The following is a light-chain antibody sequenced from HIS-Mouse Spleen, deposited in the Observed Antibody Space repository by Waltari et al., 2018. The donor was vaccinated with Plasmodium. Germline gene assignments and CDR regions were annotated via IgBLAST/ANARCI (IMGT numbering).Light chain of an antibody. CDR1: VLAKKY. CDR3: YSAADNNLV. Sequence: SSELTQPSSVSVSPGQTARITCSGDVLAKKYARWFQQKPGKAPVLVIYKDSERPSGIPERFSGSSSGTTVTLTISGAQVEDEADYYCYSAADNNLVFGGGTKLTVL. V-gene: IGLV3-27*01. J-gene: IGLJ3*02. CDR2: KDS.